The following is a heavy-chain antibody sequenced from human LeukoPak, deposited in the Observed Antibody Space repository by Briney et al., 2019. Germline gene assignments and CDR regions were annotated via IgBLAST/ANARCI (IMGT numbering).Heavy chain of an antibody. D-gene: IGHD3-3*01. CDR3: ARSMVYYDFWSGYYYFDY. V-gene: IGHV3-7*01. CDR2: IKQDGSEK. CDR1: GFTFSSCW. J-gene: IGHJ4*02. Sequence: GGSLRLSCAASGFTFSSCWMSWVRQAPGKGLEWVANIKQDGSEKYYVDSVKGRFTISRDNAKNSLYLQMNSLRAEDTAVYYCARSMVYYDFWSGYYYFDYWGQGTLVTVSS.